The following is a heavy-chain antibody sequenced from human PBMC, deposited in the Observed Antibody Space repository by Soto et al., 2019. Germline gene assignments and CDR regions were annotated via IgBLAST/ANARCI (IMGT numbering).Heavy chain of an antibody. V-gene: IGHV1-3*01. CDR1: GYTFPSYA. D-gene: IGHD3-10*01. CDR2: INAGNGNT. Sequence: ASVKVSCKASGYTFPSYAMHWVRQAPGQRLEWMGWINAGNGNTKYSQKFQGRVTITRDTSASTAYMELSSLRSEDTAVYYCARGWFGDYGWFDPWGQGTLVTVSS. CDR3: ARGWFGDYGWFDP. J-gene: IGHJ5*02.